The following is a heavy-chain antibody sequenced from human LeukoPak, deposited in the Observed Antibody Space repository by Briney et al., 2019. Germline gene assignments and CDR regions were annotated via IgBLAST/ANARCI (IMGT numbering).Heavy chain of an antibody. D-gene: IGHD5-24*01. CDR2: VGASGDST. CDR1: GFTFINHA. V-gene: IGHV3-23*01. J-gene: IGHJ4*02. Sequence: PGGSLRLFCVASGFTFINHAMTWVRQTPEKGLDWVSTVGASGDSTYFADSVQGRFAISIDNSKSVLYLEMNSLRVEDTAVYYCAREFAFGNILTTIERGIDYWGQGSPVIVSS. CDR3: AREFAFGNILTTIERGIDY.